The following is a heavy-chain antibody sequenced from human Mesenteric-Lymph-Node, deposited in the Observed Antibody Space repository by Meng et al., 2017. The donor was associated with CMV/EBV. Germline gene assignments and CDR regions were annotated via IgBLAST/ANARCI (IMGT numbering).Heavy chain of an antibody. V-gene: IGHV3-21*01. Sequence: LSLTCAAPGLTFSAFGMNWVRQAPGKGLEWISSIGTSDSSIHYADSVKGRFTISRDNAKNSLYLQMNSLRVDDTAVYYCATKSSNWLPDVFDIWGQGTMVTVSS. CDR3: ATKSSNWLPDVFDI. D-gene: IGHD6-13*01. CDR1: GLTFSAFG. CDR2: IGTSDSSI. J-gene: IGHJ3*02.